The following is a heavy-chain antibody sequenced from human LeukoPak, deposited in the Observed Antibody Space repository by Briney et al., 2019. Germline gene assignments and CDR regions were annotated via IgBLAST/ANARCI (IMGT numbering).Heavy chain of an antibody. CDR2: IYHSGST. Sequence: SETLSLTCTVSGGSISSGYYWGWIRQPPGKGLEWIGSIYHSGSTYYNPSLKSRVTISVDTSKNQFSLKLSSVTAADTAVYYCARGPYSYDSSGCFDYWGQGTLVTVSS. J-gene: IGHJ4*02. CDR3: ARGPYSYDSSGCFDY. D-gene: IGHD3-22*01. V-gene: IGHV4-38-2*02. CDR1: GGSISSGYY.